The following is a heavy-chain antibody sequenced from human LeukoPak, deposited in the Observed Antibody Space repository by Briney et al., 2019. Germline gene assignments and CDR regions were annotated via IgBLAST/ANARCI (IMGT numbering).Heavy chain of an antibody. CDR2: IYYGGSP. CDR1: GGSISTTTNS. D-gene: IGHD6-6*01. V-gene: IGHV4-39*01. J-gene: IGHJ4*02. CDR3: ARAGFALAPHRGTPSDY. Sequence: SETLSLTCNVSGGSISTTTNSWGWAWIRQRPTKGLEWIGSIYYGGSPYYTSSLKSRVTISVDTSKNQFSLKLTSVTAADTAVYYCARAGFALAPHRGTPSDYWGQGTLVTVSS.